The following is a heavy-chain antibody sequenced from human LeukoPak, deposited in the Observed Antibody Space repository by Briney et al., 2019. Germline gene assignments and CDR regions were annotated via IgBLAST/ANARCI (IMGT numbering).Heavy chain of an antibody. D-gene: IGHD3-10*01. Sequence: AASVKVSCKASGYTFTGYYMHWVRQAPGQGLEWMGWINPNSGGTNYAQKFQGRVTMTRDTSISTAYMELSRLRSDDTAVYYCARGRLLVRGVIITKLDYWGQGTLVTVSS. CDR3: ARGRLLVRGVIITKLDY. V-gene: IGHV1-2*02. CDR2: INPNSGGT. CDR1: GYTFTGYY. J-gene: IGHJ4*02.